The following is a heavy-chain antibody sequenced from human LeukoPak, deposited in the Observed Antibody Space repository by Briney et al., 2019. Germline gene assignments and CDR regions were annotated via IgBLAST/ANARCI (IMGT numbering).Heavy chain of an antibody. CDR1: GGSFSGYY. J-gene: IGHJ4*02. CDR2: INHSGST. D-gene: IGHD3-16*01. CDR3: ASLRVPGDFDY. Sequence: PSETLSLTCAVYGGSFSGYYWSWIRQPPGKGLEWIGEINHSGSTNYNPSLKSRVTISVDTSKNQFSLGLTSVTAADTAVYYCASLRVPGDFDYWGQGTLVTVSS. V-gene: IGHV4-34*01.